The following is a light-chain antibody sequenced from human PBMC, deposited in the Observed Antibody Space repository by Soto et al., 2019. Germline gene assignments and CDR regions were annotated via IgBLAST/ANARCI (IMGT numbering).Light chain of an antibody. V-gene: IGKV1-5*01. CDR2: DAS. J-gene: IGKJ1*01. Sequence: DIQMTQSPSSLSASVGDRVTITCRASQSISTWLAWYQQKSGRAPRLLISDASSLQTGVPSRFSGSGSGTEFTLTISSLQPDDFATYYCQQYQGYSGTFGQGTRVEIK. CDR1: QSISTW. CDR3: QQYQGYSGT.